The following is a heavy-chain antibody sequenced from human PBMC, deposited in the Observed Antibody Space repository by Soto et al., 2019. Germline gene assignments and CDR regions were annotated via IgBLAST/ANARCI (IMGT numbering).Heavy chain of an antibody. D-gene: IGHD3-22*01. Sequence: GGSLRLSCAASGFTFDDYAMHWVRQAPGKGLEWVSGISWNSGSIGYADSVKGRFTISRDNAKNSLYLQMNSLRAEDTALYYCAKDYSTYYYDSSGDAFDIWGQGTMVTVSS. V-gene: IGHV3-9*01. CDR1: GFTFDDYA. CDR2: ISWNSGSI. CDR3: AKDYSTYYYDSSGDAFDI. J-gene: IGHJ3*02.